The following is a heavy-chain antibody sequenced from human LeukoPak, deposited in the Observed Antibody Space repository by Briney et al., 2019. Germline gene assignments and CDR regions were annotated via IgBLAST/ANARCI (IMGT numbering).Heavy chain of an antibody. Sequence: GGSLRLSCAASGFTFSSYAMSWVRQAPGKGLEGVSAISGSGGSTYYADSVKGRFTISRDNSKNTLYLQMNSLRAEDTAVYYCAKDVEWEFYFDYWGQGTLVTVSS. D-gene: IGHD1-26*01. J-gene: IGHJ4*02. CDR1: GFTFSSYA. CDR2: ISGSGGST. CDR3: AKDVEWEFYFDY. V-gene: IGHV3-23*01.